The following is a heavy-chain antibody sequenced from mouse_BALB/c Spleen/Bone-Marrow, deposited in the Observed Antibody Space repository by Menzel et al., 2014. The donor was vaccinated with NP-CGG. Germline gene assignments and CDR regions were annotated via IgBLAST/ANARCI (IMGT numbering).Heavy chain of an antibody. CDR2: ISGYYGDA. CDR3: AREEYGNGFAY. D-gene: IGHD2-10*02. J-gene: IGHJ3*01. CDR1: GYTFTDHA. V-gene: IGHV1S137*01. Sequence: QAQLQQPGAKLVRPGVSVKISCKGFGYTFTDHAMHWVKRSHAKSLEWIGLISGYYGDAIYNQNFKGKATLTVDKSSSTAYMPLNSLTSEVYAVYYCAREEYGNGFAYWGQGTLVTVSA.